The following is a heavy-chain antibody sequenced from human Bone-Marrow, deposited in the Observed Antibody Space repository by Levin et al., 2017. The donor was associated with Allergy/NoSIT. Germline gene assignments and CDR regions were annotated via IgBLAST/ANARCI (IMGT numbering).Heavy chain of an antibody. CDR1: GGSISSSSYY. V-gene: IGHV4-39*07. Sequence: PSETLSLTCTVSGGSISSSSYYWGWIRQPPGKGLEWIGSIYYSGSTYYNPSLKSRVTISVDTSKNQFSLKLSSVTAADTAVYYCASFTMVRGVIEWGWFDYWGQGTLVTVSS. D-gene: IGHD3-10*01. CDR3: ASFTMVRGVIEWGWFDY. CDR2: IYYSGST. J-gene: IGHJ4*02.